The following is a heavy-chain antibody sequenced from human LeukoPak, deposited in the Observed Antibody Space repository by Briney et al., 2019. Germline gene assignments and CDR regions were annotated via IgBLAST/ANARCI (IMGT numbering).Heavy chain of an antibody. Sequence: GGSLRLSCAASGYTLSSYCMNWVRQAPGKGLEWVANIKQDGSQKYYVDSVKGRFIISRDNAKNSLYLQMNSLRAADTAVYYCVRSVCYWGNVVIVTFSS. V-gene: IGHV3-7*01. CDR2: IKQDGSQK. D-gene: IGHD2-8*01. CDR1: GYTLSSYC. J-gene: IGHJ4*01. CDR3: VRSVCY.